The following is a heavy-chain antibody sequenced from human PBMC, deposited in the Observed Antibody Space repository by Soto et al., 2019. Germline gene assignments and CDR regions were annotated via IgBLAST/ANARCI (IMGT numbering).Heavy chain of an antibody. D-gene: IGHD6-13*01. CDR3: ARINTASDPDY. V-gene: IGHV3-23*01. J-gene: IGHJ4*02. CDR1: GFTFSTYS. Sequence: EVQLLESGGGLVQPGGSLRLSCAPSGFTFSTYSMTWVRQAPGEGLDWVSSISGTGGTTYYADAVRGRFTVSRDNSKNTLYLQMNSLRAEDTAIYYCARINTASDPDYWGQGTLVTVSS. CDR2: ISGTGGTT.